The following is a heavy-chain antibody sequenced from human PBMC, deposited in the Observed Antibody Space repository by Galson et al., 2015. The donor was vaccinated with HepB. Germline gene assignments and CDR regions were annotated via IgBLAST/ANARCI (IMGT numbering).Heavy chain of an antibody. Sequence: SLRLSCAASGFTFSSYAMHWVRQAPGKGLEWVAVISYDGSNKYYADSVKGRFTISRDNSKNTLYLQMNSLRAEDTAVYYCARDGGYCSSTSCYGDYFDYWGQGTLVTVSS. D-gene: IGHD2-2*01. V-gene: IGHV3-30-3*01. CDR3: ARDGGYCSSTSCYGDYFDY. J-gene: IGHJ4*02. CDR2: ISYDGSNK. CDR1: GFTFSSYA.